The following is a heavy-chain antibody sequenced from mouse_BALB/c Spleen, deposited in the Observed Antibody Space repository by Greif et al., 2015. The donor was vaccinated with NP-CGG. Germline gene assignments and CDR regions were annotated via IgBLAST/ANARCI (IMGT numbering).Heavy chain of an antibody. V-gene: IGHV1-7*01. D-gene: IGHD2-14*01. Sequence: VKLQESGAELAKPGASVKMSCKASGYTFTSYWMHWVKQRPGQGLEWIGYINPSTGYTEYNQKFKDKATLTADKSSSTAYMQLSSLTSEDSAVYYCARKEVRQGYYFDYWGQGTTLTVSS. CDR3: ARKEVRQGYYFDY. CDR2: INPSTGYT. CDR1: GYTFTSYW. J-gene: IGHJ2*01.